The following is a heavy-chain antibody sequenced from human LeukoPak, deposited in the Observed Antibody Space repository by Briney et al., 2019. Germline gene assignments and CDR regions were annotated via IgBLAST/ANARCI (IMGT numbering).Heavy chain of an antibody. CDR3: ARDTTGTTNLDY. V-gene: IGHV4-31*03. CDR2: IYYSGST. J-gene: IGHJ4*02. Sequence: PSQTLSLTCTVSGGSISSGGYYWSWIRQHPGKGLEWIGYIYYSGSTYYNPSLKSRVTISVDTSKNQFSLKLRSVTAADTAVYYCARDTTGTTNLDYGGQGPLVTVSS. D-gene: IGHD1-1*01. CDR1: GGSISSGGYY.